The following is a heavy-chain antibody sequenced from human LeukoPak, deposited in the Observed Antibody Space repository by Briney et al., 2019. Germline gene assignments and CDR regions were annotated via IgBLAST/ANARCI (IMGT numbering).Heavy chain of an antibody. V-gene: IGHV1-3*01. Sequence: ASVKVSCKASGYTFTSYAMHWVRQAPGQRLEWMGWINAGNGNTKYSQKFQGRVTITRDTSASTAYMELSSLRSEDTAVYYCARQPGIAAAGRGPHYYYYYGMDVWGQGTTVTVSS. CDR3: ARQPGIAAAGRGPHYYYYYGMDV. J-gene: IGHJ6*02. CDR2: INAGNGNT. CDR1: GYTFTSYA. D-gene: IGHD6-13*01.